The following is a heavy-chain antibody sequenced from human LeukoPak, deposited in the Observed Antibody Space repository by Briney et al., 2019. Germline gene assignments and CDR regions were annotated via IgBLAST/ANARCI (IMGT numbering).Heavy chain of an antibody. CDR2: INHSGST. V-gene: IGHV4-34*01. CDR3: ARGEYHDFWSGSLPDY. J-gene: IGHJ4*02. Sequence: SETLSLTCAVYGGSFSGYYLSWIRQPPGKGLEWIGEINHSGSTNYNPSLKSRVTISVDTSKNQFSLKLSSVTAADTAVYYCARGEYHDFWSGSLPDYWGQGILVTVSS. D-gene: IGHD3-3*01. CDR1: GGSFSGYY.